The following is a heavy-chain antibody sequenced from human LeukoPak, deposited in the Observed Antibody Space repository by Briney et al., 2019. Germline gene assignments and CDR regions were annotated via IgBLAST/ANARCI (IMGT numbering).Heavy chain of an antibody. V-gene: IGHV4-34*01. J-gene: IGHJ4*02. CDR1: GGSISSYY. D-gene: IGHD2-21*01. Sequence: PSETLSLTCTVSGGSISSYYWSWIRQPPGKGLEWIGEINHSGSTKYNPSLKSRVTISVDTSKNQFSLKLSSVTAADTAVYYCARGGYYSEVDYWGQGTLVTVSS. CDR2: INHSGST. CDR3: ARGGYYSEVDY.